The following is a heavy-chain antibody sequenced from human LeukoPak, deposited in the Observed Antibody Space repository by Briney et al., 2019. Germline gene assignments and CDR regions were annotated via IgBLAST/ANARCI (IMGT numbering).Heavy chain of an antibody. D-gene: IGHD6-19*01. J-gene: IGHJ4*02. Sequence: SETLSLTCAVYGGSFSGYYWSWIRQPPGKGLEWIGEINHSGSTNYNPSLKSRVTISVDTSKNQFSLKLSSVTAADTAVYYCARGWGTAVAATPTRLDYWGQGTLVTVSS. CDR3: ARGWGTAVAATPTRLDY. V-gene: IGHV4-34*01. CDR1: GGSFSGYY. CDR2: INHSGST.